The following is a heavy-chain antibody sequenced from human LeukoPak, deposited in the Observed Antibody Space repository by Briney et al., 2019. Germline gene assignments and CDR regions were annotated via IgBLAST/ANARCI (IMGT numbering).Heavy chain of an antibody. CDR2: INPNSGGT. Sequence: ASVKVSCKASGYTFTSYGISWVRQAPGQGLEWMGWINPNSGGTNYAQKFQGRVTMTRDTSISTAYMELSRLRSDDTAVYYCARPGDSSGSYFDYWGQGTLVTVSS. V-gene: IGHV1-2*02. CDR3: ARPGDSSGSYFDY. D-gene: IGHD3-22*01. J-gene: IGHJ4*02. CDR1: GYTFTSYG.